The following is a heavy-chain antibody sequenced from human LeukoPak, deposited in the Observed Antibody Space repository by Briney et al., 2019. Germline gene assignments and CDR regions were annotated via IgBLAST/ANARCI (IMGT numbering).Heavy chain of an antibody. V-gene: IGHV3-7*01. J-gene: IGHJ4*02. CDR3: VRESRSGTSY. CDR1: GFTFSNYW. Sequence: PGGSLRLSCAASGFTFSNYWMSWVRQAPGKGLEWVANIRQDGSDKQYVDSVKGRFTISRDNAKNSLYLQMNSLGAEDMAVFFCVRESRSGTSYWGQGTLVTVSS. D-gene: IGHD3-10*01. CDR2: IRQDGSDK.